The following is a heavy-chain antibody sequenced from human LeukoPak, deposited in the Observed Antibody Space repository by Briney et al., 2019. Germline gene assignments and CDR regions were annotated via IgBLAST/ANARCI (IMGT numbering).Heavy chain of an antibody. CDR1: GGSISSYY. Sequence: SETLSLTCTVSGGSISSYYWSWIRQPPGKGLEWIGYIYYSGSTNYNPSLKSRVTISVDTSKNQFSLKLSSVTAADTAVYYCARGGAVAGIYYYYYYGMDVWGQGTTVTVSS. J-gene: IGHJ6*02. D-gene: IGHD6-19*01. CDR2: IYYSGST. V-gene: IGHV4-59*08. CDR3: ARGGAVAGIYYYYYYGMDV.